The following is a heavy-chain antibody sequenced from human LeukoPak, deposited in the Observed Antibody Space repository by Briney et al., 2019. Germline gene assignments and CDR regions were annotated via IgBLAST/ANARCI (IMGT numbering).Heavy chain of an antibody. CDR3: AKPATVTTETSKRYYYYYGMDV. CDR1: GFTFSSYA. CDR2: ISYDGSNK. D-gene: IGHD4-17*01. J-gene: IGHJ6*02. Sequence: GGSLRLSCAASGFTFSSYAMHWVRQAPGKGLEWVAVISYDGSNKYYADSVKGRFTISRDNSKNTLYLQMNSLRAEDTAVYYCAKPATVTTETSKRYYYYYGMDVWGQGTTVTVSS. V-gene: IGHV3-30-3*02.